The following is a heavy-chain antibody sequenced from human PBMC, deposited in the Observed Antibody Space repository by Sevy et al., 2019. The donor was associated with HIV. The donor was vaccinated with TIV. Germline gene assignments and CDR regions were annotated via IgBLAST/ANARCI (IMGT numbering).Heavy chain of an antibody. CDR1: GFTFGNYA. D-gene: IGHD6-13*01. Sequence: GGSLRLSCAASGFTFGNYAMNWVRQAPGKGLEWVSSISGSTIDTSYADSVKGRFTISIDNSKNTLYLEMNSLRAEDTAVYYCAKDRSNSLSWYYLDHWGQGTLVTVSS. CDR3: AKDRSNSLSWYYLDH. J-gene: IGHJ4*02. V-gene: IGHV3-23*01. CDR2: ISGSTIDT.